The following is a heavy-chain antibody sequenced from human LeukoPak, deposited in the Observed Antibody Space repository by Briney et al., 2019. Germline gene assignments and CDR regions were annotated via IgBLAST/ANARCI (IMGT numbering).Heavy chain of an antibody. CDR2: IRSKANSYAT. J-gene: IGHJ4*02. D-gene: IGHD5-12*01. Sequence: GGSLRLSCAASGFTFSGSAMHWVRQASGKGLEWVGRIRSKANSYATAYAASVKGRFTISRDDSKNTACLQMNSLKTEDTAVYYCTRLSGYDYVWPNYWGQGTLVTVSS. V-gene: IGHV3-73*01. CDR1: GFTFSGSA. CDR3: TRLSGYDYVWPNY.